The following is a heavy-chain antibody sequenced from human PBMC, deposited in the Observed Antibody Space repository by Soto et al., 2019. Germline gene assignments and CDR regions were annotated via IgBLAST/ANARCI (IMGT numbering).Heavy chain of an antibody. CDR1: GGSFSGYY. J-gene: IGHJ6*02. V-gene: IGHV4-34*01. D-gene: IGHD6-13*01. CDR2: INHSGST. Sequence: SETLSLTCAVYGGSFSGYYWSWIRQPPGKGLEWIGEINHSGSTNYNPSLKSRATISVDTSKNQFSLKLTSVTAADTAVYYCAREGVSSSWYNYYGLDVWGQGTTVTVSS. CDR3: AREGVSSSWYNYYGLDV.